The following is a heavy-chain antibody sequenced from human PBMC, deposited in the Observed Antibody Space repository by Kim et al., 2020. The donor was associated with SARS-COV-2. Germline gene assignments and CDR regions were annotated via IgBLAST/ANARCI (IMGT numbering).Heavy chain of an antibody. J-gene: IGHJ4*02. D-gene: IGHD6-19*01. V-gene: IGHV7-4-1*02. CDR3: ARVLYSSGWPFDY. Sequence: YAQGFTGRFVFSLDTSVSTAYLQISSLKAEDTAVYYCARVLYSSGWPFDYWGQGTLVTVSS.